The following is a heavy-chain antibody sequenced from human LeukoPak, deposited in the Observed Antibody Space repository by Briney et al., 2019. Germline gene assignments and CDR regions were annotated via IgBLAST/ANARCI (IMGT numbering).Heavy chain of an antibody. CDR2: ISYDGSNK. V-gene: IGHV3-30*18. CDR3: AKGVHAFDI. D-gene: IGHD3-10*01. CDR1: GFTFSSYG. Sequence: GRSLRLSCAASGFTFSSYGMHWVRQGPGKGLEWVAVISYDGSNKYYADSVKGRFTISRDNSKNTLYLQMNSLRAEDTAVYYCAKGVHAFDIWGQGTMVTVSS. J-gene: IGHJ3*02.